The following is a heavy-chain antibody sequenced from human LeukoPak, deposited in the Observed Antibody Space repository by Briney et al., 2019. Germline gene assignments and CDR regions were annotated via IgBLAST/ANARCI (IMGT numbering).Heavy chain of an antibody. V-gene: IGHV3-30*18. CDR2: ISYDGSNK. CDR3: AKDAVTVSRYFYYYMDV. CDR1: GFTFSNYG. Sequence: GGSLRLSCVASGFTFSNYGMHWVRQAPGKGLEWVALISYDGSNKYYPDSVKGRFTISRDNSKNTLYLQMNSLRVEDTAIYYCAKDAVTVSRYFYYYMDVWGKGTTVAVSS. J-gene: IGHJ6*03. D-gene: IGHD4-11*01.